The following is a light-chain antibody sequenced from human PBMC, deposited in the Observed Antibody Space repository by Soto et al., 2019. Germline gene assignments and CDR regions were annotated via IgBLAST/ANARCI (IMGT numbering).Light chain of an antibody. V-gene: IGLV2-11*01. CDR3: CSYAGSYTWV. CDR2: DVT. Sequence: QSALTQPRSVSGSPGQSVTISCTGTGSHVGGYNYVSWYQQHPGKAPKFMIYDVTKRPSGVPDRFSGSKSGNTASLTISGLQAEDEADYYCCSYAGSYTWVFGGGTKVTVL. CDR1: GSHVGGYNY. J-gene: IGLJ3*02.